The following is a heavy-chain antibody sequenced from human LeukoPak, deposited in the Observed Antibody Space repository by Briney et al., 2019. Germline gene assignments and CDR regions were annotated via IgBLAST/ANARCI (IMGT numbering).Heavy chain of an antibody. CDR2: ISSSGSTI. V-gene: IGHV3-48*03. D-gene: IGHD5-24*01. CDR1: GLTFSSYE. CDR3: ARDSGGYNFALDAFDI. Sequence: PGGSLRLSCAASGLTFSSYEMNWVRQAPGKGLEWVSYISSSGSTIYYADSVKGRFTISRDNAKNSLYLQMNSLRAEDTAIYYCARDSGGYNFALDAFDIWGQGTMVTVSS. J-gene: IGHJ3*02.